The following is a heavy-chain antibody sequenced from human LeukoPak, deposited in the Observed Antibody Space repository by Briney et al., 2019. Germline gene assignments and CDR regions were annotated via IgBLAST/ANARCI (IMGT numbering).Heavy chain of an antibody. CDR2: IKEDGSEK. CDR1: GFTFSRFW. D-gene: IGHD4-17*01. J-gene: IGHJ4*02. V-gene: IGHV3-7*01. Sequence: PGRSLRLSCAASGFTFSRFWMSWVRQAPGKGLEWVANIKEDGSEKYYVDSVKGRFTISRDNAKNSLHLQMNSLRAEDTAVYYCARDESFAGDYPYWGQGTLVTVSS. CDR3: ARDESFAGDYPY.